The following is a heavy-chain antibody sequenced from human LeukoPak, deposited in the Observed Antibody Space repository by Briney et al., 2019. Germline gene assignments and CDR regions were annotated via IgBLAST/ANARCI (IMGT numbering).Heavy chain of an antibody. V-gene: IGHV3-23*01. CDR2: VSPPGGGT. CDR1: GFSFSYHG. CDR3: ARDLAWGAFDY. J-gene: IGHJ4*02. Sequence: GGSLRLSCVASGFSFSYHGMNWVRLAPGKGLEWVSGVSPPGGGTYYADSVKGRFTISRDDSRNTLSLQMNSLRVEDTAVYYCARDLAWGAFDYWGQGILVAVSS. D-gene: IGHD7-27*01.